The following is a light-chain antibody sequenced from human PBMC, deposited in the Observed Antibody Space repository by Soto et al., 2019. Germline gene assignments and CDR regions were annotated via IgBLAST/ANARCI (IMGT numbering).Light chain of an antibody. CDR3: QQYGNGPPWT. CDR1: QGVTSS. V-gene: IGKV3D-15*01. J-gene: IGKJ1*01. CDR2: DVS. Sequence: ELQMTQSPATLSVSPGETVTLSCRASQGVTSSRVAWSQQKPGQAPRLLMYDVSTRAFGIPARFSGSGSGTAFSLTISSLQSADLGVYHCQQYGNGPPWTFGQGTKV.